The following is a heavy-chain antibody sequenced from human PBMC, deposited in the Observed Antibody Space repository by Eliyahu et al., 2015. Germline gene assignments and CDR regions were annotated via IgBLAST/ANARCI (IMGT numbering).Heavy chain of an antibody. CDR1: GFTFSRYA. CDR3: AKEGGNQLVDYNYYGMDV. V-gene: IGHV3-23*01. J-gene: IGHJ6*02. D-gene: IGHD1-14*01. Sequence: EVQMLESGGGLVQPGGSLSLSCAASGFTFSRYAMTWXRXAPGKGXEWVSVXSGNGGSTNXADSVKGRFTIXRDNSKNTLYLHMNSLRAEDTAVYYCAKEGGNQLVDYNYYGMDVWGLGTTVTVSS. CDR2: XSGNGGST.